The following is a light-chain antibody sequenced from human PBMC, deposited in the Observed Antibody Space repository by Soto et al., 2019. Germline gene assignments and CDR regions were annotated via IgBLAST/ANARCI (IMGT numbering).Light chain of an antibody. V-gene: IGLV2-14*01. J-gene: IGLJ1*01. Sequence: QSVLTQPASVSGSPGQSITISCTGTSSDVGDYNYVSWYQQHPGKVPKPLISEVSNRPSGVSNRFSGSKSGNTASLTISGLQAEDEAEYYCSSYTSTNRGVFGTGTKLTVL. CDR1: SSDVGDYNY. CDR2: EVS. CDR3: SSYTSTNRGV.